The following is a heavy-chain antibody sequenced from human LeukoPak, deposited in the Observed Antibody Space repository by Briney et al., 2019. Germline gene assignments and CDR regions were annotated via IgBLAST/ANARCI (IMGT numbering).Heavy chain of an antibody. V-gene: IGHV3-43*02. Sequence: PGGSLRLSCVASGFTFDDYALHRVRQVPGKRLEWVTLISGDGNSTYYADSVKGRFTISRDNSKNSLFLHMNSLRTEDTALYYCAKGLLGATFWIWGQGAPVTVSS. CDR1: GFTFDDYA. CDR2: ISGDGNST. CDR3: AKGLLGATFWI. J-gene: IGHJ4*02. D-gene: IGHD1-26*01.